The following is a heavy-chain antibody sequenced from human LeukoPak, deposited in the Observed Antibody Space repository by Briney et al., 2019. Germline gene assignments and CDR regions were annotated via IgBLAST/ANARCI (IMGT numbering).Heavy chain of an antibody. D-gene: IGHD6-19*01. V-gene: IGHV4-4*07. J-gene: IGHJ6*02. CDR3: ARDLKLESEQWLVRSPRYYYYYYGMDV. CDR1: GGSINSYY. CDR2: IYTSGST. Sequence: PSETLSLTCTVSGGSINSYYWSWIRQPAGKGLEWIGRIYTSGSTNYNPSLKSRVTMSVDTSKNQFSLKLSSVTAADTAVYYCARDLKLESEQWLVRSPRYYYYYYGMDVWGQGTTVTVSS.